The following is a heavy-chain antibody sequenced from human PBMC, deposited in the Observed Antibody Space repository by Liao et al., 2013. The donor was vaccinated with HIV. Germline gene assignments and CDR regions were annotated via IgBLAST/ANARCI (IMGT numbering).Heavy chain of an antibody. CDR3: AREGSKDYDTPLYYYYYMDV. V-gene: IGHV4-34*01. CDR2: INHSGST. Sequence: QVQLHQWGAGLLKPSETLSLTCAVYGGSFSGYYWSWIRQPPGKGLEWIGEINHSGSTNYNPSLKSRVTISVDTSKNQFSLKLSSVTAADTAVYYCAREGSKDYDTPLYYYYYMDVWGKGTTVTVSS. D-gene: IGHD3-22*01. J-gene: IGHJ6*03. CDR1: GGSFSGYY.